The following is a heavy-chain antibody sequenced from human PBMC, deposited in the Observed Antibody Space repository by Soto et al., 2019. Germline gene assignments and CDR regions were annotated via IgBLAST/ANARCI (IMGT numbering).Heavy chain of an antibody. D-gene: IGHD3-3*01. J-gene: IGHJ3*02. CDR1: EFTFSSYS. CDR2: ISSSSSTI. CDR3: ARNYDFWSGPNDGFDI. Sequence: PWGSLRLSCAASEFTFSSYSMNWVRQAPGKGLEWVSYISSSSSTIYYADSVKGRFTISRDNTKNSLYLQMNSLRAEDTAVYYCARNYDFWSGPNDGFDIWGQGTMVTVSS. V-gene: IGHV3-48*01.